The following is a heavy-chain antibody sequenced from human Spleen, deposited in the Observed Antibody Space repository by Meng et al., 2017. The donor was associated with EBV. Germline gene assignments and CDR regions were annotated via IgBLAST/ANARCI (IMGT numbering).Heavy chain of an antibody. D-gene: IGHD3-16*01. CDR1: GGTFSSYA. Sequence: QVQLVQSGAEVKKPXSSVKVYCKXSGGTFSSYAISWVRQAPGQGLEWMGGIIPIFGTANYAQKCQGRVTITADESTSTAYMELSSLRSEDTAVYYCARDLKYYQLHGGNWLDPWGQGTLVNVSS. J-gene: IGHJ5*02. V-gene: IGHV1-69*01. CDR2: IIPIFGTA. CDR3: ARDLKYYQLHGGNWLDP.